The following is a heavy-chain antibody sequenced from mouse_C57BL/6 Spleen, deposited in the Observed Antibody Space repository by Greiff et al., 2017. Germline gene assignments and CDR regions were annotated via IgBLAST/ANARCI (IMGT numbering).Heavy chain of an antibody. J-gene: IGHJ4*01. CDR3: GRTGVLLRAIDY. D-gene: IGHD1-1*01. CDR1: GYTFTDYY. CDR2: INPYNGGT. V-gene: IGHV1-19*01. Sequence: VQLKESGPVLVKPGASVKMSCKASGYTFTDYYMNWVKQSHGKSLEWIGDINPYNGGTSYNQKFKGKATLTVDKSSSTAYMELHSLPSEDSAVYYCGRTGVLLRAIDYWGQGTPVTVSS.